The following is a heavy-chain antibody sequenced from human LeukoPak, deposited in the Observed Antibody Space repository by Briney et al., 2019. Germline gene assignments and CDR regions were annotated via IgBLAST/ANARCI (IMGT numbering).Heavy chain of an antibody. Sequence: GGSLRLSCAASGFTFSAYSMNWVRQAPGKGLEWVSYISSSSSTINYADSVKGRFTISRDNSKNTLYLQMNSLRAEDTAVYYCAKDYRGQGFAYWGQGTLVTVSS. D-gene: IGHD3-16*02. V-gene: IGHV3-48*01. J-gene: IGHJ4*02. CDR2: ISSSSSTI. CDR3: AKDYRGQGFAY. CDR1: GFTFSAYS.